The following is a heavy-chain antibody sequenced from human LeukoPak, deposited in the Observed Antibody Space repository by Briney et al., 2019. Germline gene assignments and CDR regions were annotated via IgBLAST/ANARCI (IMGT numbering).Heavy chain of an antibody. J-gene: IGHJ4*02. D-gene: IGHD3-10*01. CDR1: GGSISSYY. V-gene: IGHV4-59*01. CDR3: ARGTITMVRGVHLVDY. Sequence: SETLSLTCTVSGGSISSYYWSWIRQPPGKGLEWIGHIYYSGSTNYNPSLKSRVTISVDTSKNQLSLKLSSVTAADTAVYYCARGTITMVRGVHLVDYWGQGTLVTVSS. CDR2: IYYSGST.